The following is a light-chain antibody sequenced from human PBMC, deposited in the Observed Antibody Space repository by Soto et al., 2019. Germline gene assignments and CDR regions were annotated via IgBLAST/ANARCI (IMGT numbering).Light chain of an antibody. CDR2: EVV. J-gene: IGLJ1*01. CDR1: KNDIGVYDF. V-gene: IGLV2-8*01. Sequence: QSVLTQPPSASGSPGQSVTISCTGTKNDIGVYDFVSWYQHHPGKAPRLIIYEVVQRPSGVPDRFSGSKSGNTASLIVSGLQAEDEADYYCSSYAGSNKGVLGTGTKATVL. CDR3: SSYAGSNKGV.